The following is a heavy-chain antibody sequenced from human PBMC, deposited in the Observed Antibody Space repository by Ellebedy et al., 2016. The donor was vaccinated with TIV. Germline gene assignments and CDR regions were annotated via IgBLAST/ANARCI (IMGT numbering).Heavy chain of an antibody. CDR2: ISSGSSTI. J-gene: IGHJ5*02. Sequence: GESLKISCAASGFSFSNYNMNWVRQAPGKGLEWVSCISSGSSTIYYADSVKGRFTISRDNAKNSLYLQMNSLRDEDTAVYYCATQLERRGGASSWGQGTLVTVSS. V-gene: IGHV3-48*02. CDR1: GFSFSNYN. D-gene: IGHD5-24*01. CDR3: ATQLERRGGASS.